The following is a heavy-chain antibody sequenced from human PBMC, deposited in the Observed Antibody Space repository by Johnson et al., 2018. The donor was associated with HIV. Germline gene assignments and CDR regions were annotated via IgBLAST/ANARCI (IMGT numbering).Heavy chain of an antibody. V-gene: IGHV3-30*03. D-gene: IGHD3-10*01. J-gene: IGHJ3*02. CDR2: ISYDGSNK. CDR1: GFTFRIYA. Sequence: QVQLVESGGGLVQPGGSLRLSCAASGFTFRIYAMTWVRQAPGKGLEWVAVISYDGSNKYYADSVKGRFTISRDNSKNTLYLQMNGLKTEDTAMYYCTTMSALWFGDIHVFGDGFDIWGQGTMVTVSS. CDR3: TTMSALWFGDIHVFGDGFDI.